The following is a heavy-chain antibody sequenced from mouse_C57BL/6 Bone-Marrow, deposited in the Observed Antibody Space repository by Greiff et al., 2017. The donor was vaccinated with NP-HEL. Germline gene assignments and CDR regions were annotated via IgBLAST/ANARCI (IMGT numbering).Heavy chain of an antibody. D-gene: IGHD1-1*01. V-gene: IGHV1-26*01. Sequence: EVQLQQSGPELVKPGASVKISCKASGYTFTDYYMNWVKQSHGKSLEWIGDINPNNGGTSYNQPFKGKATLTVDKSSSTADMELRSLTSEDAAVYYCARSGTRMDYWGQGTSVTVSS. J-gene: IGHJ4*01. CDR2: INPNNGGT. CDR1: GYTFTDYY. CDR3: ARSGTRMDY.